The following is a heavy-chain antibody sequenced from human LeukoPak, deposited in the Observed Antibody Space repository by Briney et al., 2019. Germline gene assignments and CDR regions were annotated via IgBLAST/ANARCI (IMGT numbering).Heavy chain of an antibody. J-gene: IGHJ4*02. Sequence: AASVKVSCKASGYTFTDYYMHWVRQAPGQGLEWMGWINPNSGGTNYAQKFQGRATMTRDTSISTAYMELNRLRSDDTAVYYCASGSTMTDCDYWGQGTLVTVSS. V-gene: IGHV1-2*02. CDR3: ASGSTMTDCDY. D-gene: IGHD5/OR15-5a*01. CDR1: GYTFTDYY. CDR2: INPNSGGT.